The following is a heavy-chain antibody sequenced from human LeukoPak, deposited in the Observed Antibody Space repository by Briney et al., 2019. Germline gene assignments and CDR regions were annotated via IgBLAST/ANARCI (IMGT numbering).Heavy chain of an antibody. V-gene: IGHV3-30*18. CDR2: ISHDGRND. D-gene: IGHD6-6*01. J-gene: IGHJ4*02. CDR3: AKDRPPVPLDY. CDR1: GFTFSSYW. Sequence: GGSLRLSCAASGFTFSSYWMSWVRQAPGKGLEWVAVISHDGRNDYFADSVRGRFTISRDNSKNTLYLQMSSLRAEDTAVYYCAKDRPPVPLDYWGQGTLVTVSS.